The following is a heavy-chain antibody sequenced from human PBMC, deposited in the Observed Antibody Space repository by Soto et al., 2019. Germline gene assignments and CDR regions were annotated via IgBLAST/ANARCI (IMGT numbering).Heavy chain of an antibody. D-gene: IGHD3-3*01. J-gene: IGHJ4*02. V-gene: IGHV3-11*01. CDR3: ASHYDMWSGYLSPVDY. CDR2: IDTSGTKI. Sequence: QVQLVESGGDLVKPGGSLRLSCAASGYTFSDYYMSWIRQAPGKGLEWISYIDTSGTKIYYADSVKGRFTITRDNAKNSLYLEMNSLIDEGTAVYYCASHYDMWSGYLSPVDYWGQGTLVTVSS. CDR1: GYTFSDYY.